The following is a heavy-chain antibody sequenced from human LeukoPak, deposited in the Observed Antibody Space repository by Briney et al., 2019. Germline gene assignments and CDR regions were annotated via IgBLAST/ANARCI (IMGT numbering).Heavy chain of an antibody. V-gene: IGHV4-34*01. Sequence: SETLSLTCAVYGGSFSGYYWSWIRQPPGKGLEWIGEINHSGSTNYNPSLKSRVTISVDTSKNQFPLKLSSVTAADTAVYYCARAMGGSHHWGRGTLVTVSS. CDR1: GGSFSGYY. CDR2: INHSGST. D-gene: IGHD2-15*01. CDR3: ARAMGGSHH. J-gene: IGHJ4*02.